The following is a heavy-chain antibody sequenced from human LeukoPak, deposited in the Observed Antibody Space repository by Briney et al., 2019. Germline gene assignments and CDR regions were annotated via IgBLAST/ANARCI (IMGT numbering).Heavy chain of an antibody. V-gene: IGHV3-23*01. Sequence: AGGSLRLSCAASGFTFSNYAMSWVRQAPGKGLEWVSAISGSAVSIYFGDSVKGRFTISRDNSKNTVFLQVNSLRAEDTAVYYCAKRYYDSSGYFDAFDIWGQGTMVTVSS. CDR2: ISGSAVSI. D-gene: IGHD3-22*01. CDR3: AKRYYDSSGYFDAFDI. J-gene: IGHJ3*02. CDR1: GFTFSNYA.